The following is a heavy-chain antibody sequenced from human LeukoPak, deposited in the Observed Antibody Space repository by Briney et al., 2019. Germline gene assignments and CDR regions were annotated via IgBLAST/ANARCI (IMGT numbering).Heavy chain of an antibody. CDR2: IYSGGST. CDR1: GFTVSSNY. CDR3: ARQSSGSSFDY. Sequence: GGSLRLSCAASGFTVSSNYMSWVRQAPGKGLEWVSIIYSGGSTYYADSVKGRFTISRDNSKNTLYLQMNSLRAKDTAVYYCARQSSGSSFDYWGQGTLVTVSS. J-gene: IGHJ4*02. D-gene: IGHD1-26*01. V-gene: IGHV3-66*04.